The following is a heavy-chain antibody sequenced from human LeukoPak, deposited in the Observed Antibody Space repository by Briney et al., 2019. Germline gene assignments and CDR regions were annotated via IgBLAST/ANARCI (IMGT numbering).Heavy chain of an antibody. V-gene: IGHV3-30-3*01. D-gene: IGHD3-22*01. J-gene: IGHJ4*02. Sequence: GGSLRLSCAASGFIFSTYTMHWVRQAPGKGLEWVAIISHDGDNNYYADSVKGRFTISRDNSKNTLYLQMNSLRAEDTAVYYCAKDRASLYYYDTSGSGLDHWGQGTLVTVSS. CDR1: GFIFSTYT. CDR2: ISHDGDNN. CDR3: AKDRASLYYYDTSGSGLDH.